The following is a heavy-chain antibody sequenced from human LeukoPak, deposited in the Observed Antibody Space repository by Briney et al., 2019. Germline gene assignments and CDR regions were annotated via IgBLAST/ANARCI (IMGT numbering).Heavy chain of an antibody. Sequence: EGSLRLSCAASGFTFSSYGMHWVRQAPGKGLEWVAVIWYDGSNKYYADSVKGRFTISRDNSKNTLYLQMNSLRAEDTAVYYCARELRATRDWFDPWGQGTLVTVSS. D-gene: IGHD4-17*01. CDR1: GFTFSSYG. V-gene: IGHV3-33*01. CDR3: ARELRATRDWFDP. CDR2: IWYDGSNK. J-gene: IGHJ5*02.